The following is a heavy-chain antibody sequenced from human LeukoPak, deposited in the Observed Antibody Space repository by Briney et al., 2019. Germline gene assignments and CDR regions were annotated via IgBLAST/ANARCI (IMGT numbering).Heavy chain of an antibody. CDR2: IYYSGST. Sequence: SETLSLTCTVSGGSISSYYWSWIRQPPGKGLEWIGYIYYSGSTNYNPSLKSRVTISVDTSKNQFSLKLSSVTAADTAVYYCARDIASGIAVAGNPWGQGTLVTVSS. V-gene: IGHV4-59*01. J-gene: IGHJ5*02. CDR1: GGSISSYY. CDR3: ARDIASGIAVAGNP. D-gene: IGHD6-19*01.